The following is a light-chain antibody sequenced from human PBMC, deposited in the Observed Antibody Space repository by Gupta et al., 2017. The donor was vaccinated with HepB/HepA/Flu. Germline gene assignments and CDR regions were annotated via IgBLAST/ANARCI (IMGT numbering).Light chain of an antibody. V-gene: IGKV1-5*03. CDR2: RAS. CDR1: QIIIIR. Sequence: DIQMTQSPSTLSASVGDRVTITCGASQIIIIRLAWYQPKPGEATKLLIYRASSLQTGVPSRVSGSGSGTEFTLTISSLQPDDFETYYCQQYNSYLSFGPGTKVEIK. CDR3: QQYNSYLS. J-gene: IGKJ3*01.